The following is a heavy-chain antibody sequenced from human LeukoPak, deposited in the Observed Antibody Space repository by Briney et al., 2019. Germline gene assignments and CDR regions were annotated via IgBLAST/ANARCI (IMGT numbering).Heavy chain of an antibody. CDR3: ARGPGTTGRDY. D-gene: IGHD1-1*01. CDR1: GGSLSSSSYY. CDR2: IYYNGDT. Sequence: SETLSLTCTLSGGSLSSSSYYWGWIRQPPGKGLEWIGTIYYNGDTNYNPSLKSRVTISVDTSKNQFSLKLSSVTAADTAVYYCARGPGTTGRDYWGQGTLVTVSS. J-gene: IGHJ4*02. V-gene: IGHV4-39*07.